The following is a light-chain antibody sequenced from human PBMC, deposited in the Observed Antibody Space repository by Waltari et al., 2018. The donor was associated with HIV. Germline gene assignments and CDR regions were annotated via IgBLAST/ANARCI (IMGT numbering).Light chain of an antibody. CDR1: SSDVGGSNY. Sequence: QSALTQPPSASGSPGQSVTISCTGTSSDVGGSNYVSWYQQPPGKAPKLMIYEVSKRPSGVPDRFSGSKSGNTASLTVSGLQAEDEADYYCSSYAGSNMGVFGGGTKLTVL. CDR2: EVS. CDR3: SSYAGSNMGV. J-gene: IGLJ2*01. V-gene: IGLV2-8*01.